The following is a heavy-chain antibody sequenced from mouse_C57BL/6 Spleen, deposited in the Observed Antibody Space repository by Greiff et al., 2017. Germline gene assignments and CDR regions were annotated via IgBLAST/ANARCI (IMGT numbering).Heavy chain of an antibody. Sequence: VQLQQSGPVLVKPGASVKMSCKASGYTFTDYYMNWVKQSPGKSLEWIGVINPYNGGTSYNQKFKGKATLTVDKSSSTAYMELNSLTSEDSAVYYCARDTREGFAYWGQGTLVTVSA. J-gene: IGHJ3*01. CDR3: ARDTREGFAY. CDR2: INPYNGGT. V-gene: IGHV1-19*01. CDR1: GYTFTDYY. D-gene: IGHD5-1-1*01.